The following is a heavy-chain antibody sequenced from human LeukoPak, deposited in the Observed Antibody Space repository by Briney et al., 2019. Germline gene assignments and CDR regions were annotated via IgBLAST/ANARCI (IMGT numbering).Heavy chain of an antibody. CDR1: GFTFSTFE. CDR2: IRGSGTNV. J-gene: IGHJ3*02. V-gene: IGHV3-48*03. CDR3: ARDRYGDYGDAFDI. D-gene: IGHD4-17*01. Sequence: GGSLRLSCAASGFTFSTFEMHWVRQAPGKGLEWVSYIRGSGTNVLYADSVKGRFTTSRDNADNSLYLEMNNLRADDTAIYYCARDRYGDYGDAFDIWGQGTLVAVSS.